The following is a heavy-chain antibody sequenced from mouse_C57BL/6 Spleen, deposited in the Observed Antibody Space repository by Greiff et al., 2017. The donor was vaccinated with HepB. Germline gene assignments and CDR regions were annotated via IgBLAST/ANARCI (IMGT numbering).Heavy chain of an antibody. CDR1: GYTFTSYW. V-gene: IGHV1-55*01. J-gene: IGHJ1*03. CDR2: IYPGSGST. CDR3: ARGGNYGSSYGYFDV. D-gene: IGHD1-1*01. Sequence: QVQLQQPGAELVKPGASVKMSCKASGYTFTSYWITWVKQRPGQGLEWIGDIYPGSGSTNYNEKFKSKATLTVDPSSSTAYMQLSSLTSEDSAVYYCARGGNYGSSYGYFDVWGTGTTVTVSS.